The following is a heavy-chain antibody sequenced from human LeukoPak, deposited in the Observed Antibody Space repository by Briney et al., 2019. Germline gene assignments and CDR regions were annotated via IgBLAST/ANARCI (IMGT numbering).Heavy chain of an antibody. CDR3: AKRGAAADDY. Sequence: GGSLRLSCAASGFTFSSYVMSWIRQAPGKGLELLSAISGSGSSTYYAASVRGRFTVSRDNSKNTLYLQMNSLRAEDTAVYHCAKRGAAADDYWGQGTLVTVSS. D-gene: IGHD6-13*01. CDR1: GFTFSSYV. CDR2: ISGSGSST. J-gene: IGHJ4*02. V-gene: IGHV3-23*01.